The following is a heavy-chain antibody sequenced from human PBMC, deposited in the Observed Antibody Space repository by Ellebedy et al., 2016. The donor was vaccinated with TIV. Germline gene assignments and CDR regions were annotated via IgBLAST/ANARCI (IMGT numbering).Heavy chain of an antibody. D-gene: IGHD2-2*01. Sequence: SGPTLVKPTQTLTLTCTFSGFSLSSSEMCVSWIRQPPGKALEWLALIDWDGDKYYSTSLKTRLTISRDTSKNQVVLSMTNMDPVDTATYYCARGRSSASYPFYYYGMDVWGQGTTVTVSS. V-gene: IGHV2-70*01. CDR2: IDWDGDK. J-gene: IGHJ6*02. CDR3: ARGRSSASYPFYYYGMDV. CDR1: GFSLSSSEMC.